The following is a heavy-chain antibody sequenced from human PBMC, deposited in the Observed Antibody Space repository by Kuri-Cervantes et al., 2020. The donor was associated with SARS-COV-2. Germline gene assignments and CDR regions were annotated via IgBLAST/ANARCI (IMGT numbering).Heavy chain of an antibody. CDR1: GGSISNYY. Sequence: SETLSLTCTVSGGSISNYYWGWIRQPPGKGVEWIGGLYYSGSTYYNPSLKSRVTISIDTSENQFSLRLSSVTAADTAVYYCVRHPPIAVADYYFDYWGQGALVTVSS. J-gene: IGHJ4*02. CDR2: LYYSGST. V-gene: IGHV4-39*01. D-gene: IGHD6-19*01. CDR3: VRHPPIAVADYYFDY.